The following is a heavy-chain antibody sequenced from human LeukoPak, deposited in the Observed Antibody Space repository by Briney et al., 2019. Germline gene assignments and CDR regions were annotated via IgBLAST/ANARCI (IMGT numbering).Heavy chain of an antibody. CDR1: GGSISADY. CDR3: ARFGTSSSRFFDQ. Sequence: PSETLSLTCTVSGGSISADYWSWTRQPPGKGLEWIGYIHYSGTTNYYPSLKSRVTIALDTSKNQFSLKLNSVTAADTAVYYCARFGTSSSRFFDQWGQGTLVTVSS. CDR2: IHYSGTT. V-gene: IGHV4-59*01. J-gene: IGHJ4*02. D-gene: IGHD6-6*01.